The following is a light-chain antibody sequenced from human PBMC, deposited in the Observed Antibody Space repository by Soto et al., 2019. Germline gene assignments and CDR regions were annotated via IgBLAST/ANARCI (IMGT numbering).Light chain of an antibody. Sequence: QSALTQPPSASGSPGQSVTISCTGTSSDVGGYNYVSWYQQHPGKAPKLMIYEVDKRPSGVPDRFSGSKSGNTDSLTVSGLQTEDDADYYCSSYAGGNNLFGGGTKLTVL. J-gene: IGLJ2*01. CDR3: SSYAGGNNL. V-gene: IGLV2-8*01. CDR1: SSDVGGYNY. CDR2: EVD.